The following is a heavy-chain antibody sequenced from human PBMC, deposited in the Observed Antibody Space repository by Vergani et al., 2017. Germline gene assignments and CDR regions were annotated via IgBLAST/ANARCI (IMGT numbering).Heavy chain of an antibody. CDR3: AKEGGAYCSGGTCYPEY. V-gene: IGHV3-30*02. D-gene: IGHD2-15*01. CDR2: IRSDESRR. J-gene: IGHJ4*02. Sequence: QVQLVESGGGVVQPGGSLRLSCAASGFTFNSYGMHWVRQAPGKGLEWVASIRSDESRRYYGDSMEGPFTISRDNSKNTLYLQMKSLRPEDTAVYYCAKEGGAYCSGGTCYPEYWGQGTLVIVSS. CDR1: GFTFNSYG.